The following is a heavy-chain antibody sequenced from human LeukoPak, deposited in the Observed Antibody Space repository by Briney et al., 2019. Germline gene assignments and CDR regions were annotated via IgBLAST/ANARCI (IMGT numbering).Heavy chain of an antibody. CDR2: ISSSGSTI. CDR3: ARNQLLYDRVPYGMDV. D-gene: IGHD2-2*02. CDR1: GFTFSDYY. Sequence: PGGSLRLSCAASGFTFSDYYMSWIRQAPGKGLEWVSYISSSGSTIYYADSVKGRFTISRDNAKNSLYLQMNSLRAEDTAVYYCARNQLLYDRVPYGMDVWGQGTTVTVSS. J-gene: IGHJ6*02. V-gene: IGHV3-11*01.